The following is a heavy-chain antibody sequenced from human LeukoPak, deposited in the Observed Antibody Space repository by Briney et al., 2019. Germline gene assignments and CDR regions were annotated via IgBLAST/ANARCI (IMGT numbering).Heavy chain of an antibody. V-gene: IGHV4-31*03. CDR3: ARVQGLSSRPFDY. Sequence: SETLSLTCTVSGGSISSGGYYWSWIRQHPGKGLEWIGYIYYRGGSTYYNPLLKSRVTISVDTSKNQFSLKLSSVTAADTAVYYCARVQGLSSRPFDYWGQGTLVTVSS. D-gene: IGHD3-10*01. CDR2: IYYRGGST. CDR1: GGSISSGGYY. J-gene: IGHJ4*02.